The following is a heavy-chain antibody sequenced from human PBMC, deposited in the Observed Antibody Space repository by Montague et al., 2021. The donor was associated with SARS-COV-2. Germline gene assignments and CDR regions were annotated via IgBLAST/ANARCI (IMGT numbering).Heavy chain of an antibody. CDR2: IYHSGST. CDR3: AVNSNYYYYYGMDV. D-gene: IGHD4-11*01. CDR1: GYSISSGYY. V-gene: IGHV4-38-2*02. Sequence: SETLSLTCTVSGYSISSGYYRGWIRQPPGKGLEWIGSIYHSGSTYYNPSLKSRVTISVDTSKNQFSLKLSSVTAADTAVYYCAVNSNYYYYYGMDVWGQGTTVTVSS. J-gene: IGHJ6*02.